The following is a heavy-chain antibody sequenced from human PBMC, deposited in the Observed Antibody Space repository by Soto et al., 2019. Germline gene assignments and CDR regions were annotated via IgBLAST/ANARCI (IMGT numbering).Heavy chain of an antibody. D-gene: IGHD6-25*01. CDR1: GFTFSSYS. Sequence: EVQLVESGGGLVKPGGSLRLSCAASGFTFSSYSMNWVRQAPGKGLEWVSSISSSSSYIYYADSVKGRFTISRDNDKNSLYLQMNSLRAEDTAVYYCARETGYSSALDVWGQGTTVTVSS. J-gene: IGHJ6*02. V-gene: IGHV3-21*01. CDR2: ISSSSSYI. CDR3: ARETGYSSALDV.